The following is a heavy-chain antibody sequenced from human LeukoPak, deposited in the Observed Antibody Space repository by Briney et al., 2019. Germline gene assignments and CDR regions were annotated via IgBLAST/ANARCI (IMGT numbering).Heavy chain of an antibody. CDR3: ASGGSGSYTTYYYYYMDV. CDR2: INPNSGGT. Sequence: EASVRVSCKASGYTFTGYYMHWVRQAPGQGLEWMGWINPNSGGTNYAQKFQGRVTMTRDTSISTAYMELSRLRSDDTAVYYCASGGSGSYTTYYYYYMDVWGKGTTVTVSS. J-gene: IGHJ6*03. D-gene: IGHD3-10*01. V-gene: IGHV1-2*02. CDR1: GYTFTGYY.